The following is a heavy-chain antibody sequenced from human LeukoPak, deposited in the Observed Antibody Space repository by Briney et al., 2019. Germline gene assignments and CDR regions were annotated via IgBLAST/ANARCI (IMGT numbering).Heavy chain of an antibody. V-gene: IGHV3-21*04. CDR2: ITRSSIYT. J-gene: IGHJ5*02. CDR1: GFTFSSYS. CDR3: VRGYSYGWFDP. D-gene: IGHD5-18*01. Sequence: GGSLRLSCAGSGFTFSSYSMTWVRQAPGKGLEWVSSITRSSIYTYYADSVKGRFTISRDNTKNSLYLQMNSLRAEDTAVYYCVRGYSYGWFDPWGQGTLVTVSS.